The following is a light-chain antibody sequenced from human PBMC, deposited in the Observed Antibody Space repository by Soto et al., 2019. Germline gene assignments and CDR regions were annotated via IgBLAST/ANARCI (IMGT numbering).Light chain of an antibody. J-gene: IGKJ2*02. V-gene: IGKV3-20*01. CDR1: QSVSSSY. Sequence: EIVLTQSPGTLSLSPVERATLSCMASQSVSSSYLAWYQQKPGQAPRLLIYGASSRATGIPDRSSGSGSGTEFTLTISSLQSEDFAVYYCQQYNNWPPCTFGQGTKVDIK. CDR2: GAS. CDR3: QQYNNWPPCT.